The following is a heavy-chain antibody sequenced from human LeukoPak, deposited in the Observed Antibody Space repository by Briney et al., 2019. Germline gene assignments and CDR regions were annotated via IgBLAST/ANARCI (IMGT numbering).Heavy chain of an antibody. CDR1: GFTFSSYE. J-gene: IGHJ4*02. CDR2: ISSSGSTI. D-gene: IGHD4-17*01. V-gene: IGHV3-48*03. CDR3: ARKGGYGDYGALDY. Sequence: GSLRLSCAASGFTFSSYEMNWVRQAPGKGLEWVSYISSSGSTIYYADSVKGRFTISRDNAKNSLYLQMNSLRAEDTAVYYCARKGGYGDYGALDYWGQGTLVTVSS.